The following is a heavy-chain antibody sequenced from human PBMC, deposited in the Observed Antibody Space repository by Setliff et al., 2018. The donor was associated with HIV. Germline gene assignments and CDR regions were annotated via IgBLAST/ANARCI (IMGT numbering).Heavy chain of an antibody. V-gene: IGHV3-23*01. CDR3: SKVDSGHCDSSSCRDFDY. Sequence: SCDASEFTLSRYSMSWVRQAPGKGLEWVSAIDPSGTYTYYADSVRGRFTISRDNSKNTLYLQRNSLRAGDTAVYYCSKVDSGHCDSSSCRDFDYWGQGTLVTVSS. CDR2: IDPSGTYT. CDR1: EFTLSRYS. J-gene: IGHJ4*02. D-gene: IGHD2-2*03.